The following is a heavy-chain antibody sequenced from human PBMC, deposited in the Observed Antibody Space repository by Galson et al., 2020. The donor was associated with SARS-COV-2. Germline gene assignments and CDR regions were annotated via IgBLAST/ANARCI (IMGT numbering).Heavy chain of an antibody. Sequence: SETLSLTCAVSGGSISSGGYSWSWIRQPPGKGLEWIGYIYHSGSTYYNPSLKSRVTISVDRSNNQFSLKLSSVTAADTGVYYCARERDRTPDIWGQGTMVTVSS. CDR1: GGSISSGGYS. V-gene: IGHV4-30-2*01. D-gene: IGHD2-15*01. CDR2: IYHSGST. CDR3: ARERDRTPDI. J-gene: IGHJ3*02.